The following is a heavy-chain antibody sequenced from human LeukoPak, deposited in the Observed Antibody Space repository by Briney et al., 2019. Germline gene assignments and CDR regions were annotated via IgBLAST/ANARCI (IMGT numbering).Heavy chain of an antibody. Sequence: GGSLRVSCAASGFTFSSYSMNWVRQAPGKGLEWVSYISSSSSAIYYADSVKGRFTISRDNAKNSLYLQMNSLRAEDTAVYYCATYEQLVPGDYWGQGTLVTVSS. V-gene: IGHV3-48*04. CDR3: ATYEQLVPGDY. CDR1: GFTFSSYS. CDR2: ISSSSSAI. D-gene: IGHD6-6*01. J-gene: IGHJ4*02.